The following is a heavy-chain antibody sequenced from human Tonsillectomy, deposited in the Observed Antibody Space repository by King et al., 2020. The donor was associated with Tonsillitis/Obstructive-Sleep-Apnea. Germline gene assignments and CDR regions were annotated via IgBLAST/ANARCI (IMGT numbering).Heavy chain of an antibody. Sequence: VQLQQWGAGLLKPSETLSLTCAVYGGSLRGYYWSWIRQPPGKGLEWIGEIDDSGSTDYKPSLKSRLNISVDTSKYQFSLKLTSVTAADTAVYYCARATDWGGYWYFDLWGRGTLVTVSS. CDR2: IDDSGST. J-gene: IGHJ2*01. CDR3: ARATDWGGYWYFDL. V-gene: IGHV4-34*01. CDR1: GGSLRGYY. D-gene: IGHD7-27*01.